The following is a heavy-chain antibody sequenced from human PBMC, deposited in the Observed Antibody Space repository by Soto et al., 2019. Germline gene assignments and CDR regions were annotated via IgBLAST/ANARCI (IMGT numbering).Heavy chain of an antibody. J-gene: IGHJ4*02. D-gene: IGHD3-22*01. CDR2: ISSSSSTI. Sequence: EVQLVESGGGLVQPGGSLRLSCAASGFTFSTYKMNWVRQAPGKGLEWVSYISSSSSTIYYADSVKGRFTISRDNAKNSLYLQMNSLRDEDTAVYYCARDAYDYDDTSGYYRHWGQVTLVTVSS. CDR1: GFTFSTYK. CDR3: ARDAYDYDDTSGYYRH. V-gene: IGHV3-48*02.